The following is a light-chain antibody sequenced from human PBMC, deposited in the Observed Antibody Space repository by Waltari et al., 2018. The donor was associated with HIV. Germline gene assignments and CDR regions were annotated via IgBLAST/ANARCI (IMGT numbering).Light chain of an antibody. J-gene: IGKJ4*01. CDR2: VAS. Sequence: DIQLTQSPSSLSASVGDRVTITCRASQTIGIFLNWYYQKPGKAPKLPIYVASTLQSGVPSRFSGSGSWTDFTLTITIVQPEDFGIYYCHQGFRTPHTFGGGTNV. CDR3: HQGFRTPHT. CDR1: QTIGIF. V-gene: IGKV1-39*01.